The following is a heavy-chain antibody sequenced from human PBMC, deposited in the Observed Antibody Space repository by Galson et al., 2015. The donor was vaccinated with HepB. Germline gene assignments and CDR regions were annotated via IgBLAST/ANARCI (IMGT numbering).Heavy chain of an antibody. V-gene: IGHV3-30*04. D-gene: IGHD5-24*01. CDR3: ARDLKYLVGELAY. CDR1: GFTFSSYA. CDR2: ISYDGSNK. Sequence: SLRLSCAASGFTFSSYAMHWVRQAPGKGLEWVAVISYDGSNKYYADSVKGRFTISRDNSKNTLYLQMNSLRAEDTAVYYCARDLKYLVGELAYWGQGTLVTVSS. J-gene: IGHJ4*02.